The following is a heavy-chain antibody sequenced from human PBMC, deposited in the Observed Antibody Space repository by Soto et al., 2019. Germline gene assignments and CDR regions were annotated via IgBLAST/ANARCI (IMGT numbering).Heavy chain of an antibody. CDR1: GFTFSDYY. CDR3: ARVPSSSYHYFDY. Sequence: GGSLRLSCAASGFTFSDYYMSWIRQAPGKGLEWVSYISSSGSADFADSVKGRFTVSRDNSKNTLYLQMSSLRAEDTAVYYCARVPSSSYHYFDYWGQGTLVTVSS. D-gene: IGHD6-13*01. CDR2: ISSSGSA. J-gene: IGHJ4*02. V-gene: IGHV3-11*06.